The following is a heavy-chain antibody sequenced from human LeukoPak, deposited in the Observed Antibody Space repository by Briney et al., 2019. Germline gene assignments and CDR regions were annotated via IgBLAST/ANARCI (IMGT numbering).Heavy chain of an antibody. J-gene: IGHJ3*02. V-gene: IGHV1-46*01. D-gene: IGHD2-2*01. CDR1: GYSFTSYY. Sequence: ASVKVSCKATGYSFTSYYMHWVRQAPGQGLEWMGRINPSGGSTSYAQKFQGRVTITADESTSTAYMELSSLRSEDTAVYYCPRASRYCSSTSCYVGAFDIWGQGTMVTVSS. CDR3: PRASRYCSSTSCYVGAFDI. CDR2: INPSGGST.